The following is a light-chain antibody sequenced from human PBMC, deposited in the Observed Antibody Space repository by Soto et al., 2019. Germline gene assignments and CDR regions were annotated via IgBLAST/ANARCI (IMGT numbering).Light chain of an antibody. J-gene: IGKJ1*01. CDR1: QSVSSSY. CDR3: QQYGTSWT. Sequence: EIVLTQSPGTLSLSPGERATLSCRASQSVSSSYLAWYQQKPGQAPRLLISGASSRATGIPDRFSGSGSGTDFTLTISRLEPEDFAVYYCQQYGTSWTFGQGTKVEVK. CDR2: GAS. V-gene: IGKV3-20*01.